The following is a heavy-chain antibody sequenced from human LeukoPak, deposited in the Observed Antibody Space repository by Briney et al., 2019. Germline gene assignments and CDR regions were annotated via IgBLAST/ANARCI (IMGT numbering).Heavy chain of an antibody. Sequence: GVSVKVSCKASGYTFTGYYMHWVRQAPGQGLEWMGWINPNSGGTNYAQKFQGRVTMTRDTSISTAYMELSRLRSDDTAVYYCARDDPSIVRGVIIELFDYWGQGTLVTVSS. CDR3: ARDDPSIVRGVIIELFDY. CDR1: GYTFTGYY. D-gene: IGHD3-10*01. V-gene: IGHV1-2*02. CDR2: INPNSGGT. J-gene: IGHJ4*02.